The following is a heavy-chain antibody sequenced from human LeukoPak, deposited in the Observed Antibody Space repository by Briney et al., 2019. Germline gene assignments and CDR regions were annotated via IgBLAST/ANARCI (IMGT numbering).Heavy chain of an antibody. CDR3: ARTSSHAFDI. J-gene: IGHJ3*02. CDR1: GGTFSSYA. D-gene: IGHD6-6*01. V-gene: IGHV1-69*05. Sequence: WASVKVSCKASGGTFSSYAISWVRQAPGQGLEWMGGIIPIFGTANYAQKFQGRVTITTDESTSTAYMELSSLRSEDTAVYYCARTSSHAFDIWGQGTMVTVSS. CDR2: IIPIFGTA.